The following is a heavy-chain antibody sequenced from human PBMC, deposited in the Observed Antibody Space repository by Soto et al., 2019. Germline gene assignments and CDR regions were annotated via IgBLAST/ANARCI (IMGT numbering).Heavy chain of an antibody. CDR1: GGTFSSYA. Sequence: QVQLVQSGAEVKKPGSSVKVSCKASGGTFSSYAISWVRQAPGQGLEWMGGIIPIFGTANYAQKFQGRVTFTADESTSRAYMELSSLISEDTAVYYCARDAAVAATEAFDYWGQGTLVTVSS. J-gene: IGHJ4*02. CDR2: IIPIFGTA. V-gene: IGHV1-69*12. CDR3: ARDAAVAATEAFDY. D-gene: IGHD6-19*01.